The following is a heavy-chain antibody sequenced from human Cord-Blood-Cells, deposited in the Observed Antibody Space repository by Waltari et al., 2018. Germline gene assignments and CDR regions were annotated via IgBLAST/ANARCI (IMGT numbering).Heavy chain of an antibody. J-gene: IGHJ4*02. Sequence: QVQLQESGPGLVKPSETLSLTCTVSGYSIRSGYYWGWIRQPPGKGLEWIGSIYHCGSTYDTPSLTSRFTISLDTSKNQCSRKLSSVTAAYTAVYYCARGGAARPVDYWCQGTLVTVSS. V-gene: IGHV4-38-2*02. D-gene: IGHD6-6*01. CDR1: GYSIRSGYY. CDR3: ARGGAARPVDY. CDR2: IYHCGST.